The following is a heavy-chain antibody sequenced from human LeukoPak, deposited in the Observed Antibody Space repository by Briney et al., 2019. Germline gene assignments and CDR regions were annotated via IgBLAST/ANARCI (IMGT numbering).Heavy chain of an antibody. CDR2: INPSGGST. V-gene: IGHV1-46*01. CDR1: GYTFTSYG. J-gene: IGHJ6*02. D-gene: IGHD1-14*01. CDR3: ARGYYSYGMDV. Sequence: TSVTVSCTASGYTFTSYGISWVRHAPGQGLEWMGIINPSGGSTSYAQKFQGRVTMTRDTSTSTVYMELSSLRSEDTAVYYCARGYYSYGMDVWGQGTTVTVSS.